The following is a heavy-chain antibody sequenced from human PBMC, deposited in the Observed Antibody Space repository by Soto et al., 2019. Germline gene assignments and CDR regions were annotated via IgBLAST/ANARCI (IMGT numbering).Heavy chain of an antibody. J-gene: IGHJ4*02. CDR2: INHSGST. CDR3: ARVCGSGWYLDYFDY. D-gene: IGHD6-19*01. V-gene: IGHV4-34*01. CDR1: GGSFSGYY. Sequence: LSLTCAVYGGSFSGYYWSWIRQPPGKGLEWIGEINHSGSTNYNPSLKSRVTISVDTSKNQFSLKLSSVTAADTAVYYCARVCGSGWYLDYFDYWGQGTLVTVS.